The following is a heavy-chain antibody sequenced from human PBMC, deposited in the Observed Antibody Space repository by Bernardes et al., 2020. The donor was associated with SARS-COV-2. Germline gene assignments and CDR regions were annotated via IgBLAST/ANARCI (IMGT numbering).Heavy chain of an antibody. CDR2: VVNRGGST. CDR3: AKSVSGYYYHDF. CDR1: GFTFSTYA. D-gene: IGHD3-22*01. J-gene: IGHJ4*02. V-gene: IGHV3-23*01. Sequence: GGSLRLSCAASGFTFSTYAMSWVRQAPGKGLDWVSSVVNRGGSTFYADSVKGRFTISRDNSKNTLYLQMNSLRAGDTAIYYCAKSVSGYYYHDFWGRGTLVTVSS.